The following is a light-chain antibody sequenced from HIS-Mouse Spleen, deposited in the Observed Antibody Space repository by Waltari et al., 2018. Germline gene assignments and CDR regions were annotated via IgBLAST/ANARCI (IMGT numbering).Light chain of an antibody. CDR1: ALPKKY. Sequence: SYELTQPPSVSVSPGQTARITCSGDALPKKYAYWYQQKSGQAPVLVSSEDGKRRCGIPERFSGSSSGTMATLTISGAQVEDEADYYCYSTDSSGNHRRVFGGGTKLTVL. V-gene: IGLV3-10*01. CDR3: YSTDSSGNHRRV. J-gene: IGLJ3*02. CDR2: EDG.